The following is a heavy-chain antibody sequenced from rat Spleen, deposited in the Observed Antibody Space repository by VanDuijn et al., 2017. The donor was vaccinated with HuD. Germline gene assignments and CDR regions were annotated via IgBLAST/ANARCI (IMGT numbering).Heavy chain of an antibody. CDR1: GFSLTTHN. Sequence: QVQLKESGPGLVQPSQTLSLSCTVAGFSLTTHNVHWVRQPPGKGLEWMGVIWSNGGTDYNSAIKSRLSISRNTSKSQVFLKMNSLQTDDTAIYFCTRRGVITTTFDHWGQGVMVTVSS. V-gene: IGHV2-41*01. D-gene: IGHD1-10*01. CDR2: IWSNGGT. J-gene: IGHJ2*01. CDR3: TRRGVITTTFDH.